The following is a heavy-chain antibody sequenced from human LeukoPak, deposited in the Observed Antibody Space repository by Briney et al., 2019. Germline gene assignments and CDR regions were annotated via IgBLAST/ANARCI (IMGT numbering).Heavy chain of an antibody. V-gene: IGHV3-33*01. CDR2: IWDDGNNK. Sequence: GGSLRLSCAASGFGFSNHGMHWVRQAPGKRLEWVAVIWDDGNNKRYANSVNGRFTISRDNSENTLYLQMNGLTAEDTAMYYCARDSYQDYYGRFDPWGQGTLVIVSS. J-gene: IGHJ5*02. CDR3: ARDSYQDYYGRFDP. CDR1: GFGFSNHG. D-gene: IGHD3-10*01.